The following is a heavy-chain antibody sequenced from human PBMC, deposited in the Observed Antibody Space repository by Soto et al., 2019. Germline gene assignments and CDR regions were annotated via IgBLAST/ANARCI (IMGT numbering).Heavy chain of an antibody. D-gene: IGHD3-10*01. CDR2: ISYDGNNE. Sequence: QVQLVESGGGVVQPGRSLRLSCAASGFTFSSHGMLWVRQAPGKGLEWVALISYDGNNEYYADSVKGRFTIYRDNSENTVYLHMNSLSTEDTAVSYCAKGAYSGSGSYYTLNSWGQSTLVTVSS. J-gene: IGHJ1*01. CDR3: AKGAYSGSGSYYTLNS. V-gene: IGHV3-30*18. CDR1: GFTFSSHG.